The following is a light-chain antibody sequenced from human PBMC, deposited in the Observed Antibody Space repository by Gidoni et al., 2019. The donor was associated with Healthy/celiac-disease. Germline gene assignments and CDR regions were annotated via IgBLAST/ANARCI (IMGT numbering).Light chain of an antibody. Sequence: QMTQSPSSLSGSVGSRVTITCRASQSISSYLNWYQQKPGKAPKLLLYAASSLQSGVPSRFSGSGSGTDFTPTISTLQPEDFANYSCQQSYSTPRTFXGXTKVEIK. J-gene: IGKJ4*01. CDR3: QQSYSTPRT. V-gene: IGKV1-39*01. CDR2: AAS. CDR1: QSISSY.